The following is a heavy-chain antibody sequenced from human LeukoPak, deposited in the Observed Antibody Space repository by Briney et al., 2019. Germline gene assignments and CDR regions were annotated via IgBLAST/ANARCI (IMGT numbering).Heavy chain of an antibody. V-gene: IGHV3-53*01. CDR3: ARDKEGDDAFDI. J-gene: IGHJ3*02. D-gene: IGHD3-10*01. CDR2: IYSGGST. CDR1: GFTFSSYA. Sequence: GGSLRLSCAASGFTFSSYAMSWVRQAPGKGLEWVSVIYSGGSTYYADSVKGRFTISRDNSKNTLYLQMNSLRAEDTAVYYCARDKEGDDAFDIWGQGTMVTVSS.